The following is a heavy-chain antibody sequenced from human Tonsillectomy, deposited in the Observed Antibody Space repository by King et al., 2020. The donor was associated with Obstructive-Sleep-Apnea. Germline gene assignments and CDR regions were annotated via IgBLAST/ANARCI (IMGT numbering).Heavy chain of an antibody. D-gene: IGHD3-10*01. CDR3: ARSPYGSGIIDYFDP. Sequence: VQLQESGPGLVKPSETLSLTCPVSGGSIRTYYWSWLRQPPGKGLEWIGYIYYSGSSNYNPSLKRRVSISVDTSKNQFSLKLTSVTAADTAVYYCARSPYGSGIIDYFDPWGQGTLVTVSS. J-gene: IGHJ5*02. CDR2: IYYSGSS. CDR1: GGSIRTYY. V-gene: IGHV4-59*01.